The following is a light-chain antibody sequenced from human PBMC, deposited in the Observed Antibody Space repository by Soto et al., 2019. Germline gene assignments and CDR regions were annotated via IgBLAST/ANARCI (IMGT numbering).Light chain of an antibody. Sequence: DIQMTQSPSSPSASVGDRVTITCQASQDISNYLNWYQQKPGKAPKLLIYDASNLETGVPSRFSGSGSGTDFTFTISSLQAEDIATYYCQQYDNLPFGQGTRLEIK. J-gene: IGKJ5*01. CDR2: DAS. CDR1: QDISNY. CDR3: QQYDNLP. V-gene: IGKV1-33*01.